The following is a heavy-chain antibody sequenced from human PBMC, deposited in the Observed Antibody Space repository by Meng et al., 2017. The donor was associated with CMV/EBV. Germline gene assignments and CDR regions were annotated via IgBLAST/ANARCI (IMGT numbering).Heavy chain of an antibody. Sequence: SCAASGFTVRDYWMHWVRQGPGEGLVWVSTIGSDGSRSSYADSVKGRFTISRDNAKNMVHLQMNSLRAEDTAMYYCASDAGAGFHYWGQGTLVTVSS. V-gene: IGHV3-74*01. J-gene: IGHJ4*02. CDR2: IGSDGSRS. CDR3: ASDAGAGFHY. D-gene: IGHD6-13*01. CDR1: GFTVRDYW.